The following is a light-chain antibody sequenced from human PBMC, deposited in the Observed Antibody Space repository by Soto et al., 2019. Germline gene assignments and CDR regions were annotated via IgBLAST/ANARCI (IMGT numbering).Light chain of an antibody. CDR1: HSISSSF. CDR3: QQSYSTPWT. CDR2: SAS. Sequence: DIQMTQSPSSLSASVGDRVTITCRSSHSISSSFLNWYQQKPGKAPKLLIYSASSLQSGVPSRFSGSGSGTDFTLTISSLQPEDFATYYCQQSYSTPWTFGQGTKVDIK. J-gene: IGKJ1*01. V-gene: IGKV1-39*01.